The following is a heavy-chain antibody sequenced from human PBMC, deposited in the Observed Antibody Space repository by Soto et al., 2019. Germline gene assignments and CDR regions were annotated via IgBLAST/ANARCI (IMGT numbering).Heavy chain of an antibody. V-gene: IGHV2-5*02. J-gene: IGHJ3*01. D-gene: IGHD3-10*02. CDR3: AHFVRTFDV. CDR2: IYWDHDQ. Sequence: QITLKESGPTLVKPTQTLTLTCTFSGFSLSTYGLGVGWIRQPPGKALEWLAIIYWDHDQYFSPSLKDRLTISNDTSTNQVVLTRTSMDPVDTATYFCAHFVRTFDVWGHGTVVTVSS. CDR1: GFSLSTYGLG.